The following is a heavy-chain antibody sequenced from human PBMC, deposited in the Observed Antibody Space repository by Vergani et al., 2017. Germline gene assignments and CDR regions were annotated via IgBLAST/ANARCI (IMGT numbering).Heavy chain of an antibody. CDR1: GYTFTSYA. CDR2: INAGNGNT. D-gene: IGHD3-3*01. V-gene: IGHV1-3*01. CDR3: ARDPFYDFWSGSNWFDP. J-gene: IGHJ5*02. Sequence: QVQLVQSGAEVKKPGASVKVSCKASGYTFTSYAIHWVRQAPGQRLEWMGWINAGNGNTKYSQKFQGRVTITRDTSASTAYMELSSLRAEDTAVYYRARDPFYDFWSGSNWFDPWGQGTLVTVSS.